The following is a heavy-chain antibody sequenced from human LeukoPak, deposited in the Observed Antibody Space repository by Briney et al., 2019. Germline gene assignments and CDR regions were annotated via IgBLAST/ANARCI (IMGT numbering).Heavy chain of an antibody. J-gene: IGHJ4*02. Sequence: SETLSLTCTVTGGSISSSSYYWGWIRHPPGKGLEWIGSIYYSGSTYYNPSLKSRVTISVDTSKNQFSLKLSSVTAADTAVYHCATADFGAYYYGSGTPGVDYWGQGTLVTVSS. D-gene: IGHD3-10*01. CDR3: ATADFGAYYYGSGTPGVDY. CDR1: GGSISSSSYY. V-gene: IGHV4-39*01. CDR2: IYYSGST.